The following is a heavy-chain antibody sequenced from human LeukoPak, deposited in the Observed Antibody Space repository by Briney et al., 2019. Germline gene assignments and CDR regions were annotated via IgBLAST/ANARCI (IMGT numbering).Heavy chain of an antibody. J-gene: IGHJ5*02. CDR2: INPNNGGT. V-gene: IGHV1-2*02. D-gene: IGHD6-13*01. Sequence: ASVKVSCKTFGYTFTGYYIHWVRQAPGQGLEWMGWINPNNGGTNYAQKFQGRVTMTRDTSISTAYMELSRLRSDDTAVYYCARLVAAAGTDWFDPWGQGTLVTVSS. CDR3: ARLVAAAGTDWFDP. CDR1: GYTFTGYY.